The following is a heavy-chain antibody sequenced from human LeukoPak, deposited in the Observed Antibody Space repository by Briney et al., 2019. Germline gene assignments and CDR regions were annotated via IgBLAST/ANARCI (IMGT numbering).Heavy chain of an antibody. CDR1: GGSISSSSYY. J-gene: IGHJ5*02. V-gene: IGHV4-39*01. D-gene: IGHD4-11*01. Sequence: SETLSLTCTVSGGSISSSSYYWGWIRQPPGKGLEWIVSIYYSGSTYYNPSLKSRITISVHTSKNQFSLKLSSVTAADTAVYYCARHLGNDYSINWFDPWGQGTLVTVSS. CDR3: ARHLGNDYSINWFDP. CDR2: IYYSGST.